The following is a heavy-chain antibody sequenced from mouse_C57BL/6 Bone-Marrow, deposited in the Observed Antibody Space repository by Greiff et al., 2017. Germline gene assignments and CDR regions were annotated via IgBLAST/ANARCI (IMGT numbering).Heavy chain of an antibody. J-gene: IGHJ3*01. Sequence: EVKLMESGGGLVQPGGSLKLSCAASGFTFSDYYMNWVRQTPEKRLEWVAYISNGGGSTYYPAPVKGRFTISRDNSKNTLYLQLSRLKSEDTAMYYCARHADGNDYGFAYWVQGTLVTVSA. CDR2: ISNGGGST. CDR3: ARHADGNDYGFAY. CDR1: GFTFSDYY. D-gene: IGHD2-4*01. V-gene: IGHV5-12*01.